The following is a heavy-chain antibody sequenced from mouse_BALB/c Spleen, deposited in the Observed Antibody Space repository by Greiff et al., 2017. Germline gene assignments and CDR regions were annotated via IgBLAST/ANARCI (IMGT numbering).Heavy chain of an antibody. J-gene: IGHJ4*01. CDR1: GYTFTDYN. V-gene: IGHV1-18*01. CDR3: ARSNSLLRGQDY. CDR2: INPNNGGT. D-gene: IGHD1-2*01. Sequence: VQLQQSGPELVKPGASVKIPCKASGYTFTDYNMDWVKQSHGKSLEWIGDINPNNGGTIYNQKFKGKATLTVDKSSSTAYMELRSLTSEDTAVYYCARSNSLLRGQDYWGQGTSVTVSS.